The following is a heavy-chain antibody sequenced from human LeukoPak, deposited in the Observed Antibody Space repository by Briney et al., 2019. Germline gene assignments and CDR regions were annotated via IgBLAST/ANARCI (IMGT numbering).Heavy chain of an antibody. CDR2: IFHSGST. V-gene: IGHV4-4*02. D-gene: IGHD3/OR15-3a*01. Sequence: SETLSLTCAVSGGSFSSGNWWSWVRQPPGKGLEWIGEIFHSGSTNYNPSVKSRVTISVDKSKNQFSLKLSSVTAADTAVYYCARGLNDSWTGENYWGQGTLVTVSS. CDR3: ARGLNDSWTGENY. CDR1: GGSFSSGNW. J-gene: IGHJ4*02.